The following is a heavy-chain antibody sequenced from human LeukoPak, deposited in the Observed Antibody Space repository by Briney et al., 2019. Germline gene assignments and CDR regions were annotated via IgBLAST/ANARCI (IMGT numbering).Heavy chain of an antibody. CDR3: ARVQWLAIFDY. D-gene: IGHD6-19*01. V-gene: IGHV4-31*03. Sequence: SETLSLTCTVSGGSISSSSYYWGWIRQHPGKGLEWIGYIYYSGSTYYNPSLKSRVTISVDTSKNQFSLKLSSVTAADTAVYYCARVQWLAIFDYWGQGTLVTVSS. J-gene: IGHJ4*02. CDR2: IYYSGST. CDR1: GGSISSSSYY.